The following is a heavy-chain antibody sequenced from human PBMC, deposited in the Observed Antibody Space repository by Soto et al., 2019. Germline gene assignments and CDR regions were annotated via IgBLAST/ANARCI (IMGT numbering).Heavy chain of an antibody. D-gene: IGHD1-26*01. V-gene: IGHV4-59*01. J-gene: IGHJ4*02. CDR1: GGSISSYY. Sequence: ETLSLTCTVSGGSISSYYWSWIRQPPGKGLEWIGYIYYSGSTNYNPSLKSRVTISVDTSKNQFSLKLSSVTAADTAVYYCARDFRSGSYPYFDYWGQGTLVTVSS. CDR3: ARDFRSGSYPYFDY. CDR2: IYYSGST.